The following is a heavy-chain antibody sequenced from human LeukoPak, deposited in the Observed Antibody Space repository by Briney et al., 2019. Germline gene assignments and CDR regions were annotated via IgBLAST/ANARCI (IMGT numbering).Heavy chain of an antibody. V-gene: IGHV4-39*01. CDR1: SGSISSNNYY. CDR2: TYYSGST. Sequence: SETLSLTCIVSSGSISSNNYYWAWIRQPSGKGLEWNGTTYYSGSTYYNPSLKSRVTISVDRSRDQFSLNLYSVTAADTAVYFCARHLSPVTLLDPFDIWGQGTMVTVSS. D-gene: IGHD5-18*01. J-gene: IGHJ3*02. CDR3: ARHLSPVTLLDPFDI.